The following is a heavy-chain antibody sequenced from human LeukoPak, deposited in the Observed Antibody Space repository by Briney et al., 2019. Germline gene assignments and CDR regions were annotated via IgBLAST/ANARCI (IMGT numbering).Heavy chain of an antibody. D-gene: IGHD1-26*01. CDR1: GYTLTELS. V-gene: IGHV1-24*01. CDR3: ATALKWELRYFDY. CDR2: FDPEDGET. Sequence: ASVEVPCKVSGYTLTELSMHWVQQAPGKGLEWMGGFDPEDGETIYAQKFQGRVTMTEDTSTDTAYMELSSLRSEDTAVYYCATALKWELRYFDYWGQGTLVTVSS. J-gene: IGHJ4*02.